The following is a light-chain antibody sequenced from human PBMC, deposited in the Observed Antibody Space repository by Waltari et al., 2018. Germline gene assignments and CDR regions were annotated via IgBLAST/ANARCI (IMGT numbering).Light chain of an antibody. CDR1: QSVSPW. Sequence: DIQMTQSPSTLSASVGDRVTLTCRASQSVSPWFPWYQQKPGTAPKLLIYDVSPLESGVPSRFSGSASGTEFTLTISSLQPDDFATYYCQQYNSFYLAFGQGTRVEIK. CDR3: QQYNSFYLA. J-gene: IGKJ1*01. V-gene: IGKV1-5*01. CDR2: DVS.